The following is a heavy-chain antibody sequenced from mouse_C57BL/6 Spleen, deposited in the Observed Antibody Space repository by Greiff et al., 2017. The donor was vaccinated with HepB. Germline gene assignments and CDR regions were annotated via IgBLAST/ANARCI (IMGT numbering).Heavy chain of an antibody. CDR1: GYTFTSYW. CDR2: INPSNGGT. Sequence: QVQLQHPGTELVKPGASVKLSCKASGYTFTSYWMHWVKQRPGQGLEWIGNINPSNGGTNYNEKFKSKATLTVDKSSSTAYMQLSSLTSEDSAVYYCARWRYSNYYAMDYWGQGTSVTVSS. V-gene: IGHV1-53*01. D-gene: IGHD2-5*01. CDR3: ARWRYSNYYAMDY. J-gene: IGHJ4*01.